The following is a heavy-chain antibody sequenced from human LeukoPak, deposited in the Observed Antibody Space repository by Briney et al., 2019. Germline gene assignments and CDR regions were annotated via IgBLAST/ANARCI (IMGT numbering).Heavy chain of an antibody. D-gene: IGHD1-20*01. Sequence: GGSLRLSCAASGFTFSICAMNWVRQAPGKGLEWVSAISGSGGSTYYADSVKGRFTISRDNSKNTLYLQMNSLRAEDTAVYYCAKDDAVTGTDYWGQGTLVTVSS. CDR1: GFTFSICA. J-gene: IGHJ4*02. CDR3: AKDDAVTGTDY. CDR2: ISGSGGST. V-gene: IGHV3-23*01.